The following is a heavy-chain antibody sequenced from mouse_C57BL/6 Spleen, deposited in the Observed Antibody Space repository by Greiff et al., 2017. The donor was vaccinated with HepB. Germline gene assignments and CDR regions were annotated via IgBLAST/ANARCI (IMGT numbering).Heavy chain of an antibody. J-gene: IGHJ4*01. CDR2: INPNNGGT. D-gene: IGHD1-1*02. CDR3: ARHYGTGMDY. Sequence: EVQLQQSGPELVKPGASVKISCKASGYTFTDYYMNWVKQSHGKSLEWIGDINPNNGGTSYNQKFKGKATLTVDKSSSTAYMELRSLTSEDSAVYYCARHYGTGMDYWGQGTSVTVSS. V-gene: IGHV1-26*01. CDR1: GYTFTDYY.